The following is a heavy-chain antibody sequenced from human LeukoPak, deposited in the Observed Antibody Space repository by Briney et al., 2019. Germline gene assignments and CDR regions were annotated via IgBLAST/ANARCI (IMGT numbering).Heavy chain of an antibody. J-gene: IGHJ4*02. CDR3: ATKIFGTTYFNS. V-gene: IGHV3-48*03. CDR2: IGPSGATI. CDR1: EFTFSSYE. D-gene: IGHD1-7*01. Sequence: GGSLRLSCTASEFTFSSYEGNWVRQAPGKGLEWISYIGPSGATIYYAASVRGRFTISRDNAKNSLYLQMDSLTAEDTAVYYCATKIFGTTYFNSWGQGTLVTVSS.